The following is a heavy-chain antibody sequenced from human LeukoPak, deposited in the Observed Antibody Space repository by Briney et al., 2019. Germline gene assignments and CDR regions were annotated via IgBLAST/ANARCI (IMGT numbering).Heavy chain of an antibody. D-gene: IGHD6-19*01. CDR2: IIPIFGTA. V-gene: IGHV1-69*13. CDR1: GGTFSSYA. J-gene: IGHJ4*02. Sequence: SVKVSCKASGGTFSSYAISWVRQAPGQGLEWMGGIIPIFGTANYAQKFQGRVTITADESTSTAYMELSSLRSEDTAVYYCAKGKYSSGGVPDYWGQGTLVTVSS. CDR3: AKGKYSSGGVPDY.